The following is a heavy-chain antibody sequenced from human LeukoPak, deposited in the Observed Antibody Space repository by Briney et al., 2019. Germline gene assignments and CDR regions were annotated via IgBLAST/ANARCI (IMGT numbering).Heavy chain of an antibody. CDR1: GSTFSSYA. CDR2: ISGSGST. D-gene: IGHD6-13*01. J-gene: IGHJ4*02. CDR3: AKQYSSSWHYFDY. Sequence: GGSLRLSCAASGSTFSSYAMSWVRQAPGKGLEWVSAISGSGSTYYADSVKGRFTISRDNSKNTLYLQMNSLRAEDTAVYHCAKQYSSSWHYFDYWGQGTLVTVSS. V-gene: IGHV3-23*01.